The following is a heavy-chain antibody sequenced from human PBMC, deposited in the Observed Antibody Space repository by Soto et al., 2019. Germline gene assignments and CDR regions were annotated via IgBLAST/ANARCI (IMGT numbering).Heavy chain of an antibody. V-gene: IGHV3-7*01. CDR3: AREPGFHY. CDR1: GFTFSNYW. CDR2: IKQDGSAK. J-gene: IGHJ4*02. Sequence: PGGSLRLSCVASGFTFSNYWMSWVRQAPGKGLEWVANIKQDGSAKFYVDSVKGRFTISRDNAKNSLYLQMNSLRAEDTAVYYCAREPGFHYWCQGTLVTVS.